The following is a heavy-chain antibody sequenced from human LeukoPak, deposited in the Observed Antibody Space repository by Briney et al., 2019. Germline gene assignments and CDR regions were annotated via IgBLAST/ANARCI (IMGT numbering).Heavy chain of an antibody. D-gene: IGHD6-13*01. CDR2: INHSGST. V-gene: IGHV4-34*01. CDR3: AREEQLEYYYYYMDV. CDR1: GGSFSGYY. Sequence: PSETLSLTCAVYGGSFSGYYWSWIRQPPGKGLEWIGEINHSGSTNYNPSLKSRVTISVDTSKNQFSLKLSSVTAADTAVYYCAREEQLEYYYYYMDVWGKGTTVTVSS. J-gene: IGHJ6*03.